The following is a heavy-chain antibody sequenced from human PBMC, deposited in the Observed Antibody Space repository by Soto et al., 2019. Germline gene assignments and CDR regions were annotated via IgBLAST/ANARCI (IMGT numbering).Heavy chain of an antibody. V-gene: IGHV3-74*01. CDR3: AVMSSRSDVLDV. D-gene: IGHD6-19*01. CDR2: LNGDASTA. CDR1: GFTFSTYW. Sequence: PGGSLRLSCSASGFTFSTYWMEWVRQAPGKGLLWVSSLNGDASTANYADSVKGRFTISRDNAKNTLYLQMNSLRVEDTAMYYCAVMSSRSDVLDVWGQGTMVTVSS. J-gene: IGHJ3*01.